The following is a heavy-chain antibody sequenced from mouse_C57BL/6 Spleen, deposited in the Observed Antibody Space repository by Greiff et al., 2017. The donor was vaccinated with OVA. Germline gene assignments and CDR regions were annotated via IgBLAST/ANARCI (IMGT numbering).Heavy chain of an antibody. CDR3: AREVYYGNYPYAMDY. CDR2: IYPGDGDT. CDR1: GYAFSSYW. Sequence: QVQLKQSGAELVKPGASVKISCKASGYAFSSYWMNWVKQRPGKGLEWIGQIYPGDGDTNYNGKFKGKATLTADKSSSTAYMQLSSLTSEDSAVYFCAREVYYGNYPYAMDYWGQGTSVTVSS. V-gene: IGHV1-80*01. J-gene: IGHJ4*01. D-gene: IGHD2-1*01.